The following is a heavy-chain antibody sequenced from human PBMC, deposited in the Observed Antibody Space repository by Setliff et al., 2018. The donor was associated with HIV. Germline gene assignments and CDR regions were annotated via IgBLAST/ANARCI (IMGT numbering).Heavy chain of an antibody. Sequence: LSLTCLVSHYSISDSYYWGWVRQPPGKGLEWIGTVYYLGNTYHNPSLRSRLSLSIDRSHQSFSFQLTSVSAADTAMYYCARGQWEGLHAYFFDVWGHGMLVTVS. CDR1: HYSISDSYY. J-gene: IGHJ4*01. CDR3: ARGQWEGLHAYFFDV. V-gene: IGHV4-38-2*01. CDR2: VYYLGNT. D-gene: IGHD1-26*01.